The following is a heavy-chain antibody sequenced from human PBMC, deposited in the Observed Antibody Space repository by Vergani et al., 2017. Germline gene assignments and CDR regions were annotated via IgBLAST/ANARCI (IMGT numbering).Heavy chain of an antibody. Sequence: EVQLVESGGGLVKPGGSLRLSCAASGFTFSSYSMNWVRQAPGKGLEWVSSISSSSSYIYYADSVKGRFTISRDNAKNSLYLQMKSLRAEDTAVYYCARDGGGNGDFDYWGQGTLVTVSS. V-gene: IGHV3-21*01. J-gene: IGHJ4*02. CDR1: GFTFSSYS. CDR2: ISSSSSYI. CDR3: ARDGGGNGDFDY. D-gene: IGHD3-16*01.